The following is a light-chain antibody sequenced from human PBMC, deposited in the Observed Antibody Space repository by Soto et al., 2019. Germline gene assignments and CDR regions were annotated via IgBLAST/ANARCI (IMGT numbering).Light chain of an antibody. Sequence: DIQMAQSPSSLSASVGDRVTITCRASQNINIYLHWYQQKPGKAPKVLISSASSLQSGVPSRFSGSGSGTEFTLTISSLQPEDFATYYCQQSSSPPRTFGQGTKLEIK. V-gene: IGKV1-39*01. CDR3: QQSSSPPRT. J-gene: IGKJ2*01. CDR2: SAS. CDR1: QNINIY.